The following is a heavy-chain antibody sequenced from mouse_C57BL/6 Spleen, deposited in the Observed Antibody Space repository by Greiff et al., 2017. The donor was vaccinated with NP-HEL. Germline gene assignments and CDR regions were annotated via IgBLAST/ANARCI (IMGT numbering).Heavy chain of an antibody. CDR1: GFTFSDYG. CDR3: ARPYYGSSWGFAY. J-gene: IGHJ3*01. D-gene: IGHD1-1*01. V-gene: IGHV5-17*01. CDR2: ISSGSSTI. Sequence: EVKLQESGGDLVKPGGSLKLSCAASGFTFSDYGMHWVRQAPEKGLEWVAYISSGSSTIYYADTVKGRFTISRDNAKNTLFLQMTSLRSEDTAMYYCARPYYGSSWGFAYWGQGTLVTVSA.